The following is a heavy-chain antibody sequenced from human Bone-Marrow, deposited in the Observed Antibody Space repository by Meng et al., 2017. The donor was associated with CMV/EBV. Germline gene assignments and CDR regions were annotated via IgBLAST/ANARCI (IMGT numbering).Heavy chain of an antibody. D-gene: IGHD3-16*02. J-gene: IGHJ4*01. CDR1: GGAISSYY. Sequence: SETLSLTCTVSGGAISSYYWSWIRQAPGEGLDWVGYIYYSGSTYYKPSLKSRVTMSLNASKRQFSLKLTSVTAADTAVYYCARGGGGGYHFDYWGRGTLVTVSS. CDR3: ARGGGGGYHFDY. CDR2: IYYSGST. V-gene: IGHV4-59*01.